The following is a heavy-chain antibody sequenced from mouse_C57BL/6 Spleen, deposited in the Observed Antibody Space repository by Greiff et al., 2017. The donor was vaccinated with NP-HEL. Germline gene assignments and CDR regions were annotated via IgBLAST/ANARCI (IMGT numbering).Heavy chain of an antibody. CDR1: GYSITSGYD. CDR2: ISYSGST. CDR3: ARGGYGILFDY. J-gene: IGHJ2*01. Sequence: EVQRVESGPGMVKPSQSLSLTCTVTGYSITSGYDWHWIRHFPGNKLEWMGYISYSGSTNYNPSLKSRISITHDTSKNHFFLKLNSVTTEDTATYYCARGGYGILFDYWGQGTTLTVSS. V-gene: IGHV3-1*01. D-gene: IGHD2-10*02.